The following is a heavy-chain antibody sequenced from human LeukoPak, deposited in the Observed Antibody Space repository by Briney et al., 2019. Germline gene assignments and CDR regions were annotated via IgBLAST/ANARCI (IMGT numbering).Heavy chain of an antibody. J-gene: IGHJ5*02. V-gene: IGHV1-18*01. CDR2: MNPNSGNT. CDR1: GYTFTSYD. Sequence: ASVKVSCKASGYTFTSYDINWVRQATGQGLECMGWMNPNSGNTNYAQKLQGRVTMTTDTSTSTAYMELRSLRSDDTAVYYCARDPESRTMVRGVQNWFDPWGQGTLVTVSS. D-gene: IGHD3-10*01. CDR3: ARDPESRTMVRGVQNWFDP.